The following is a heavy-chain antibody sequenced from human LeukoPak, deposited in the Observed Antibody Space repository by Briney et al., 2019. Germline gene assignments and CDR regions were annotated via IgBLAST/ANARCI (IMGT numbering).Heavy chain of an antibody. CDR1: GGSISRYY. D-gene: IGHD6-13*01. V-gene: IGHV4-59*01. Sequence: SETLSLTCTVSGGSISRYYCSWIRQPPGKGLEWIGYIYSSGSTNYNPSLKSRVTISVDTSKNQFSLKLSSVTAADTAVYYCARGAAATYWGQGTLVTVSS. CDR3: ARGAAATY. CDR2: IYSSGST. J-gene: IGHJ4*02.